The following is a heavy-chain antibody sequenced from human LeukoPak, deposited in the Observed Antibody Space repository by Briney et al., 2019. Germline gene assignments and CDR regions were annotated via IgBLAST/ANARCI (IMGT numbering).Heavy chain of an antibody. CDR2: INPNSGGT. V-gene: IGHV1-2*06. D-gene: IGHD5-12*01. CDR1: GYTFTGYY. J-gene: IGHJ4*02. Sequence: ASVKVSCKASGYTFTGYYMHWVRQAPGQGLEWMGRINPNSGGTNYAQKFQGRVTITADESTSTAYMELSSLRSEDTAVYYCARVSGYSGYDRDYWGQGTLVTVSS. CDR3: ARVSGYSGYDRDY.